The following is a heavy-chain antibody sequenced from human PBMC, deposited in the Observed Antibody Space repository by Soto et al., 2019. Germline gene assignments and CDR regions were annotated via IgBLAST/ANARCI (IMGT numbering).Heavy chain of an antibody. Sequence: PGESLKISCKGSGYSFTSYWIGWVRQMPGKGLEWMGIIYPGDSDARYSPSFQGQVTISADKSISTAYLQWSSLKASDTAMYYCARHEGYHYDSSGYYSYYYYGMDVWGQGTTVTVSS. J-gene: IGHJ6*02. CDR3: ARHEGYHYDSSGYYSYYYYGMDV. CDR2: IYPGDSDA. CDR1: GYSFTSYW. D-gene: IGHD3-22*01. V-gene: IGHV5-51*01.